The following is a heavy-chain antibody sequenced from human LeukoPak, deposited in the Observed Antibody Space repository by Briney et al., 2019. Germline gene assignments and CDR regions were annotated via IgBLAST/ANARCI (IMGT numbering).Heavy chain of an antibody. D-gene: IGHD6-6*01. CDR3: ARGRPSYYGMDV. V-gene: IGHV6-1*01. CDR2: TYYRSKWYY. J-gene: IGHJ6*02. CDR1: GDNVSSNSAA. Sequence: SQTLSLTCAISGDNVSSNSAAWNWIRQSPSRGLEWLGRTYYRSKWYYDYALSVKSPITINPDTSKNQFSLQLNSVTPEDTAVYYCARGRPSYYGMDVWGQGTTVTVSS.